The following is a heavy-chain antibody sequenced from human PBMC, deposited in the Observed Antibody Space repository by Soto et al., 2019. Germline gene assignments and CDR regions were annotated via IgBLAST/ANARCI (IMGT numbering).Heavy chain of an antibody. CDR1: GYTFTSYY. J-gene: IGHJ5*02. CDR2: INPSGGST. D-gene: IGHD5-18*01. CDR3: AGGGYSYGYGSDP. Sequence: QVQLVQSGAEVKKPGASVKVSCKASGYTFTSYYMHWVRQAPGQGLEWMGIINPSGGSTSYAQKFQGRVTMTRDTSTSTVYRELSSLRSEDTAVYYCAGGGYSYGYGSDPWGQGTLVTVSS. V-gene: IGHV1-46*01.